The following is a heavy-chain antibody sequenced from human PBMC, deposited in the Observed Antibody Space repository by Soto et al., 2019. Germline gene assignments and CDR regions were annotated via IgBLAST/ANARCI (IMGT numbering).Heavy chain of an antibody. CDR3: ARGIKRYYYYGMDV. D-gene: IGHD3-10*01. CDR1: GVTFSSYA. Sequence: ASVKVSCKASGVTFSSYAISWVRQAPGQGLEWMGGIIPIFGTANYAQKFQGRVTITADESTSTAYMELSRLRSEDTAVYYCARGIKRYYYYGMDVRGQGTTVTVSS. V-gene: IGHV1-69*13. J-gene: IGHJ6*02. CDR2: IIPIFGTA.